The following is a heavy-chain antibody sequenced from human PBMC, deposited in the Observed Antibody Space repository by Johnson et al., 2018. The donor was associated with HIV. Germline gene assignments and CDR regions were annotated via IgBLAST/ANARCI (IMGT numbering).Heavy chain of an antibody. CDR1: GFTFSSYG. CDR3: AKLGAVASYAFDI. D-gene: IGHD6-19*01. J-gene: IGHJ3*02. Sequence: VQLVESGGGVVQPGGSLRLSCAASGFTFSSYGMHWVRQAPGKGLEWVAFIRYDGSNKYYADSVKGRFTISRDNSKNTLYLQMNSLRAEDTAVYYCAKLGAVASYAFDIWGQGTMVTVSS. CDR2: IRYDGSNK. V-gene: IGHV3-30*02.